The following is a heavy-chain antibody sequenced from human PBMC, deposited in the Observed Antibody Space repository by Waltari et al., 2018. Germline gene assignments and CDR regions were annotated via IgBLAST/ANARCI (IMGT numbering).Heavy chain of an antibody. Sequence: EVQLVESGGGLIQPGGCLSLACAASGFTVSSNDMRWVRQAPGKGLKWVSVINSGGDTHYADSVKGRFTISRDNSKNTVYLQMNTLRAEDTALYYCARDVTGYYYFDLWGRGTLVTVSS. J-gene: IGHJ2*01. CDR1: GFTVSSND. CDR2: INSGGDT. CDR3: ARDVTGYYYFDL. V-gene: IGHV3-53*01.